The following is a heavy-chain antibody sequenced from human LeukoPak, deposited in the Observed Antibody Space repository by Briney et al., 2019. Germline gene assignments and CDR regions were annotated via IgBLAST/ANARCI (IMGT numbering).Heavy chain of an antibody. CDR3: TTVLGGLRFFDH. CDR1: GFILRNVW. J-gene: IGHJ4*02. V-gene: IGHV3-15*05. CDR2: IQSESDGGPT. Sequence: GGSLRLSCAASGFILRNVWMNWVSQAPGKGLEWVGRIQSESDGGPTDYAAPIKGRFTISRYDSKMMLYLQMNSLQTEDTAFYFCTTVLGGLRFFDHWGQGTAVTVSS.